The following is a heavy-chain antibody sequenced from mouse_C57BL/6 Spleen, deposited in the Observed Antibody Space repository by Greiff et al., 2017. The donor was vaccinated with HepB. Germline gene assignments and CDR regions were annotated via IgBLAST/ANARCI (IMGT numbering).Heavy chain of an antibody. CDR3: ARRDGGSEDWFAY. Sequence: EVKLVESGGDLVKPGGSLKLSCAASGFTFSSYGMSWVRQTPDKRLEWVATISSGGSYTYYPDSVKGRFTITRDNAKNTLYLQMSSLRSEDTAMYYCARRDGGSEDWFAYWGQGTLVTVSA. D-gene: IGHD2-3*01. CDR2: ISSGGSYT. V-gene: IGHV5-6*02. CDR1: GFTFSSYG. J-gene: IGHJ3*01.